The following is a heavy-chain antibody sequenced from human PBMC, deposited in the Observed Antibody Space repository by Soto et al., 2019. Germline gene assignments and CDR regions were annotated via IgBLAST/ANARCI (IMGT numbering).Heavy chain of an antibody. CDR3: ARGNRYYYYGMDV. V-gene: IGHV1-18*01. CDR2: ISPYNGDT. J-gene: IGHJ6*02. Sequence: ASVKVSCKASGYIFASYGITWVRQAPGQGLEFMGFISPYNGDTDYAQNLQGRVTMTTDTSTSTAYMELRSLRSHDTAVYYCARGNRYYYYGMDVCGQGTTVTVSS. CDR1: GYIFASYG.